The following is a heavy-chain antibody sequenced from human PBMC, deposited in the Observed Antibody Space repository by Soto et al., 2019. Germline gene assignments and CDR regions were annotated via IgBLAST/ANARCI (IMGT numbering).Heavy chain of an antibody. Sequence: GGSLRLSCAASGFTFSSYAMSWVRQAPGKGLEWVSTISGSVGSTYYADSVNGPFTISSDNSKNKMYLQMTSLRAEDTAVYYCAKGAYGDYYYYGMDVWGQGTTVTVSS. D-gene: IGHD4-17*01. CDR2: ISGSVGST. V-gene: IGHV3-23*01. J-gene: IGHJ6*02. CDR3: AKGAYGDYYYYGMDV. CDR1: GFTFSSYA.